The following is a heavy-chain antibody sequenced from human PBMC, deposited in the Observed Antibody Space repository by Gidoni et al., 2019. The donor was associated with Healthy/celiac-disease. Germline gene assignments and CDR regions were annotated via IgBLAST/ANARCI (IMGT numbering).Heavy chain of an antibody. CDR2: IYYSGST. D-gene: IGHD3-10*01. CDR3: ARGGITMVRGVIMDAFDI. V-gene: IGHV4-61*01. J-gene: IGHJ3*02. CDR1: GGSVSSGSYY. Sequence: QVQLQESGPGRVKPSETLSLNCTGSGGSVSSGSYYWSWIRQPPGKGLEWIGYIYYSGSTNYNPSLKSRVTISVDTSKNQFSLKLSSVTAADTAVYYCARGGITMVRGVIMDAFDIWGQGTMVTVSS.